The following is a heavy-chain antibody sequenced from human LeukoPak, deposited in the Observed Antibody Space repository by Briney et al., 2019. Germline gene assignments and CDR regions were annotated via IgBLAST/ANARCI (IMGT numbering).Heavy chain of an antibody. D-gene: IGHD6-13*01. CDR3: AKTRGHRQLVIGYFQH. Sequence: PGGSLRLSCAASGFTFSSYAMSWVRQSPGKGLEWVSAISGSGGSTYYADSVKGRFTISRDNSKNTLYLQMNSLRAEDTAVYYCAKTRGHRQLVIGYFQHWGQGTLVTVSS. CDR1: GFTFSSYA. V-gene: IGHV3-23*01. CDR2: ISGSGGST. J-gene: IGHJ1*01.